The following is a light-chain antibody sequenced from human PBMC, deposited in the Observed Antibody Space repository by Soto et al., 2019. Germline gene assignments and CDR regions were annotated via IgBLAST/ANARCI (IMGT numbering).Light chain of an antibody. CDR2: DAS. V-gene: IGKV3-11*01. CDR3: HQRSNWPPT. CDR1: QSVSSY. J-gene: IGKJ5*01. Sequence: EIVLTQSPATLSLSPGERATLSCRASQSVSSYLAWYQQKPGQAPRLLIYDASNRATGIPARFSGSGSGTDFTLTISSLGPEDFAVYYCHQRSNWPPTFGQGTRLEIK.